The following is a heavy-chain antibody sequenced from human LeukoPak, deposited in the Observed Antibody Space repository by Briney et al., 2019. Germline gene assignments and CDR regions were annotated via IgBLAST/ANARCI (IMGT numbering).Heavy chain of an antibody. D-gene: IGHD2-15*01. Sequence: ASVKVSCKASGGTFSSYAISWVRQAPGQGLKWMGIINPSGGSTSYAQKFQGRVTMTRDTSTSTVYMELSSLRSEDTAVYYCARGRVVVVAATNWFDPWGQGTLVTVSS. CDR3: ARGRVVVVAATNWFDP. J-gene: IGHJ5*02. V-gene: IGHV1-46*01. CDR2: INPSGGST. CDR1: GGTFSSYA.